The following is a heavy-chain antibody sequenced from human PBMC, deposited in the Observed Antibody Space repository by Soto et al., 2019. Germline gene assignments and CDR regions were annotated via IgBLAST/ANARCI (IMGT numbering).Heavy chain of an antibody. CDR3: ARGKSRLGRYYYAMDV. Sequence: VGSLRLSCASSGFTISSYDMHWVRQGPGKGLEWVSGIATTGDTYSPGSMKGRFTISRDNAKNSLYLQVNSLRAGDTAVYYCARGKSRLGRYYYAMDVCGQGT. CDR2: IATTGDT. CDR1: GFTISSYD. J-gene: IGHJ6*02. D-gene: IGHD3-16*01. V-gene: IGHV3-13*01.